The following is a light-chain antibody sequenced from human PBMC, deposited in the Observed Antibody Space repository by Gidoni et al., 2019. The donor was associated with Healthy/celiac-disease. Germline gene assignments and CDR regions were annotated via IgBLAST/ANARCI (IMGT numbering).Light chain of an antibody. CDR2: DAC. CDR3: QQYDNLPLT. J-gene: IGKJ4*01. V-gene: IGKV1-33*01. CDR1: QDISNY. Sequence: DIQMTQSPSSLSASVGDRVTITCQASQDISNYLNWYQQKPGKAPKLLIYDACNLEAVVPSRFSGSGSGTDFTFTISSLQPEDIATYYCQQYDNLPLTFGGGTKVEIK.